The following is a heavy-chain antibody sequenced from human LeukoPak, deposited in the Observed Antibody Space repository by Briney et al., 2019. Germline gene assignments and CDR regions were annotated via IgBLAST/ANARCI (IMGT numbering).Heavy chain of an antibody. CDR2: ISGDGRNI. Sequence: GGSLRLSCVASGFTFSSYWMHWVRQDPRKGLVWVSRISGDGRNINYADSVRGRFTISRDNAKNTLYLQMNTLRAEDTAVYYCVRGPAYGARSDYLDYWGQGTLVTVSS. V-gene: IGHV3-74*01. D-gene: IGHD3-10*01. J-gene: IGHJ4*02. CDR1: GFTFSSYW. CDR3: VRGPAYGARSDYLDY.